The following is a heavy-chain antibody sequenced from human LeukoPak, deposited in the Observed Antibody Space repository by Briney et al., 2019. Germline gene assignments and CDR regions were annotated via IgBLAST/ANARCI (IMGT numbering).Heavy chain of an antibody. CDR1: GFTFRSYG. Sequence: GGSLRLSCAASGFTFRSYGMHWVRQAPGKGLAWVAVISDDGSNKYYADSVKGRFTISRDNAKNSLYLQMNSLRAEDTAVYYCARDLLGYCTNGICYDKPNWFDPWGPGTLVTVSS. CDR2: ISDDGSNK. V-gene: IGHV3-30*03. CDR3: ARDLLGYCTNGICYDKPNWFDP. J-gene: IGHJ5*02. D-gene: IGHD2-8*01.